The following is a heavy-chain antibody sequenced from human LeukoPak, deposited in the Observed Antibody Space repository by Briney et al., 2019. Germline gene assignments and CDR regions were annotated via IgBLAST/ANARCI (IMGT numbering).Heavy chain of an antibody. CDR3: AIIVGAINY. V-gene: IGHV4-34*01. Sequence: SETLSLTCAVYGGSLSGYYWGWIRPPPGKGLEWIGEINHSGSTNYNPSLKSRVTISVDTSKNQFSLKLSSVTAADTAVYYCAIIVGAINYWGQGTLVTVSS. CDR2: INHSGST. J-gene: IGHJ4*02. D-gene: IGHD1-26*01. CDR1: GGSLSGYY.